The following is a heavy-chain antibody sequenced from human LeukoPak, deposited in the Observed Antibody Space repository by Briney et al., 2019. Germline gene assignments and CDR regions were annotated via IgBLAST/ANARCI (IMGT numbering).Heavy chain of an antibody. CDR2: IYYSGST. CDR3: ARGRSGFSYVHDAFDI. D-gene: IGHD5-18*01. V-gene: IGHV4-59*01. CDR1: GGSTSSYY. J-gene: IGHJ3*02. Sequence: SETLSLTCTVSGGSTSSYYWSWIRQPPGKGLKWIGYIYYSGSTNYNPSLKSRVTISVDTSKNQFSLKLGSVTAADTAVYYCARGRSGFSYVHDAFDIWGQGTMVTVSS.